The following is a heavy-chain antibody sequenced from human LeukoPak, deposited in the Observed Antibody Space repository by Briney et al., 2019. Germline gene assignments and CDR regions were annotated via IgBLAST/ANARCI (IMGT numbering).Heavy chain of an antibody. J-gene: IGHJ5*02. CDR1: GCSIRSAGYY. CDR3: SRKSRGYDFPWFDP. Sequence: PSETLSLTCTVSGCSIRSAGYYWGWIRQHPEKGLEWIGHIYSSRSTYYNPSLKSRVTITVDPSKNQFSLNLTAVTAADTAVYYCSRKSRGYDFPWFDPWGQGILGSVS. CDR2: IYSSRST. V-gene: IGHV4-31*03. D-gene: IGHD5-12*01.